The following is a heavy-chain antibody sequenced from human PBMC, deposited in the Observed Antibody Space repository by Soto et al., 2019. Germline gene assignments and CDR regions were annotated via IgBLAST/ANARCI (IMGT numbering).Heavy chain of an antibody. J-gene: IGHJ5*02. CDR2: ISSSSSTI. Sequence: GGSLRLSCAASGFTFSSYSMNWVRQAPGKGLEWVSYISSSSSTIYYADSVKGRFTISRDNAKNSLYLRMNSLRDEDTAVYYCARRTVLLNFDPWGQGTLVTVSS. V-gene: IGHV3-48*02. CDR1: GFTFSSYS. CDR3: ARRTVLLNFDP. D-gene: IGHD3-10*01.